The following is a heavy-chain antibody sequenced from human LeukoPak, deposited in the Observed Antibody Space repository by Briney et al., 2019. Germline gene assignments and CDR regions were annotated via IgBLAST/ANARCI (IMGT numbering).Heavy chain of an antibody. CDR1: GFSFTSYW. CDR3: ARSSIVGATSRYYYGMDV. J-gene: IGHJ6*02. CDR2: IYPGDSDT. V-gene: IGHV5-51*01. D-gene: IGHD1-26*01. Sequence: GESLKISCMGSGFSFTSYWIGWVRQMPGKGLEWMGIIYPGDSDTRYSPSFQGQVTISADKSISTAYLQWSSLKASDTAMYYCARSSIVGATSRYYYGMDVWGQGTTVTVSS.